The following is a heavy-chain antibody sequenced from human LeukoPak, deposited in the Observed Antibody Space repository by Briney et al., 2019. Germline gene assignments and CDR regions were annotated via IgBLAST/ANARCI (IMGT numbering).Heavy chain of an antibody. CDR2: ISGSGGST. CDR1: GFTFSSYG. CDR3: AKADLPYSGGYVIY. D-gene: IGHD5-12*01. Sequence: GGTLRLSCAASGFTFSSYGMSWVRQAPGKGLEWVSAISGSGGSTYYADSVKGRFTISRDNSKNTLYLQMNSLRAEDTAVYYCAKADLPYSGGYVIYWGQGTLVSVSS. V-gene: IGHV3-23*01. J-gene: IGHJ4*02.